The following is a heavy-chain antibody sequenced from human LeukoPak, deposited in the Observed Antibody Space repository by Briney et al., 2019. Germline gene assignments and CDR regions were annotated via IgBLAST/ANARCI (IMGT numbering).Heavy chain of an antibody. CDR2: IIPIFGTA. Sequence: GASVKVSCKASGGTFSSYAISWVRQAPGQGLEWMGGIIPIFGTANYAQKFQGRVTITTDESTSTAYMELSSLRSEDTAVYYCAGQVVPAAMSDYYYYYYMDVWAKGPRSPSP. CDR1: GGTFSSYA. D-gene: IGHD2-2*01. CDR3: AGQVVPAAMSDYYYYYYMDV. J-gene: IGHJ6*03. V-gene: IGHV1-69*05.